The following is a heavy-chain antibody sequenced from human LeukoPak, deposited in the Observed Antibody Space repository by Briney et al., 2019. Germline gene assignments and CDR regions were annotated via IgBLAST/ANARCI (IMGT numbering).Heavy chain of an antibody. Sequence: GGSLRLSCAASGFTVSSNYMSWVRQGPGKGLEWVSVIYSGGSTYYADSVKGRFTISRDNSKNTLYLQMNSLRAEDTAVYYCARVAENRRYYYDSSGNWRFDPWGQGTLVTVSS. CDR1: GFTVSSNY. V-gene: IGHV3-66*01. J-gene: IGHJ5*02. CDR3: ARVAENRRYYYDSSGNWRFDP. CDR2: IYSGGST. D-gene: IGHD3-22*01.